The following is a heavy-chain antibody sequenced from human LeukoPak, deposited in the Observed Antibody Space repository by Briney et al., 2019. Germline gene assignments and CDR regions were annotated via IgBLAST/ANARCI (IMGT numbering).Heavy chain of an antibody. D-gene: IGHD2-21*02. CDR2: ISGGGDIT. CDR3: VREDTPATANY. V-gene: IGHV3-23*01. CDR1: GFNFANHA. J-gene: IGHJ4*02. Sequence: GGSLRLSCAASGFNFANHAMSWVRQTPGKGLEWVSAISGGGDITYYEDSVTGRFTISRDNSKDTLFLQMHSLRPGDTAVYYCVREDTPATANYWGQGTLVTISS.